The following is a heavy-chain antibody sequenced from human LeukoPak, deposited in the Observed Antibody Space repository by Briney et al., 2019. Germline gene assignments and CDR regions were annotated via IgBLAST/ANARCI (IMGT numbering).Heavy chain of an antibody. CDR1: GGSISSYY. D-gene: IGHD3-16*01. CDR2: IYYSGST. V-gene: IGHV4-59*01. Sequence: PSETLSLTCTVSGGSISSYYWSWIRQPPGKGLEWIGYIYYSGSTNYNPSLKSRVTISVDTSKNQFSLKLSSVTAADTAVYYCGSLGGGGERIDYWGQGTLVTVSS. J-gene: IGHJ4*02. CDR3: GSLGGGGERIDY.